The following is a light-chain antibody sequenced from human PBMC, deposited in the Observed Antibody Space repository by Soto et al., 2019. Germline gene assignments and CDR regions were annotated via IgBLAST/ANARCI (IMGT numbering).Light chain of an antibody. CDR2: DAS. CDR3: QQRLHWPPVT. V-gene: IGKV3-11*01. Sequence: EVVLTQSPATLSLSPGERATLSCRASQSVSSYLAWYQQKPGQAPRLLIYDASNRAAGIPARFSGSGSGTDFTLTISSLVPEDFAIYYCQQRLHWPPVTFGQGTRLEIK. CDR1: QSVSSY. J-gene: IGKJ5*01.